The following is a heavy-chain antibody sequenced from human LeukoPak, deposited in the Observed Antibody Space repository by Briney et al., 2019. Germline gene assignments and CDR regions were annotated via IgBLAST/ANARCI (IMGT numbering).Heavy chain of an antibody. D-gene: IGHD3-10*01. CDR1: GYTFTGYY. V-gene: IGHV1-2*02. CDR3: ARCDYMVRGGNYYYMDV. J-gene: IGHJ6*03. CDR2: INPNSGGT. Sequence: GASVKVSCKASGYTFTGYYIHWVRQAPGQGLEWMGWINPNSGGTNYAQKFQGRVTMTRDTSISTAYMELSRLTSDDTAVYYCARCDYMVRGGNYYYMDVWGKGTTVTVSS.